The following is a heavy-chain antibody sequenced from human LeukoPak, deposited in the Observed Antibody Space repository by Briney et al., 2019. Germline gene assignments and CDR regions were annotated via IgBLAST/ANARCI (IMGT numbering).Heavy chain of an antibody. Sequence: GGSLLLSCSASGFSFITYAMSRVRRAPGKGLEWVSAIIGSGGATYSAASVKGRFIISRDNFKNTMSLQMNSLRAEDTAIYYCAKDTIVRGLFDQCGEGTLVTVSS. J-gene: IGHJ4*02. CDR2: IIGSGGAT. CDR3: AKDTIVRGLFDQ. CDR1: GFSFITYA. V-gene: IGHV3-23*01. D-gene: IGHD3-10*01.